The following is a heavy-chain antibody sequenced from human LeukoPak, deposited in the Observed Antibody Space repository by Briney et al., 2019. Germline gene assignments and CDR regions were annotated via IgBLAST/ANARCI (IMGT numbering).Heavy chain of an antibody. CDR2: IYYSGST. CDR3: ARGASYGDYKL. CDR1: GGSISSYY. Sequence: SETLSLTCTVSGGSISSYYWSWIRQPPGKGLEWIGYIYYSGSTNYNTSLKSRVTISVDTSKNQFSLKLSSVTAADTAVYYCARGASYGDYKLWGQGTLVTVSS. V-gene: IGHV4-59*01. J-gene: IGHJ4*02. D-gene: IGHD4-17*01.